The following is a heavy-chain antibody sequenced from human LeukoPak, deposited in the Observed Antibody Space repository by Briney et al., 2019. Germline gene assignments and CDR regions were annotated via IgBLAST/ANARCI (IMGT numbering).Heavy chain of an antibody. Sequence: GGSLRLSCAASGFTFSSYEMNWVRQAPGKGLEWVSYISSSGSTIYYADSAKGRFTISRDNAKNSLYLQMNSLRAEDTAVYYCARALGYCSGGSCYWFDPWGQGTLVTVSS. V-gene: IGHV3-48*03. J-gene: IGHJ5*02. D-gene: IGHD2-15*01. CDR2: ISSSGSTI. CDR3: ARALGYCSGGSCYWFDP. CDR1: GFTFSSYE.